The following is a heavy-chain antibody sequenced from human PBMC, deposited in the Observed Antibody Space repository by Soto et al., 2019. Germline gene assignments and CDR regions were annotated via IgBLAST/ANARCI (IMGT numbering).Heavy chain of an antibody. Sequence: QVQLVESGGGVVQPGRSLRLSCAASGFTFSSYGMHWVRQAPGKGLEWVAVIAYDGSNKYYADSVKGRFTISRDNSKNTLYLQMNSLRAEDTAVYYCAKELTPGWGYYYGMDVWGQGTTVTVSS. CDR1: GFTFSSYG. CDR2: IAYDGSNK. V-gene: IGHV3-30*18. D-gene: IGHD2-15*01. J-gene: IGHJ6*02. CDR3: AKELTPGWGYYYGMDV.